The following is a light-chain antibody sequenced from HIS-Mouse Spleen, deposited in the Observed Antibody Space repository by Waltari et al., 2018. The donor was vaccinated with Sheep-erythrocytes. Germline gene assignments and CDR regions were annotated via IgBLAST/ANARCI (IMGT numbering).Light chain of an antibody. Sequence: DFHMTQPPSSLSASVGERVITTCRASHSISSYLNWYQQKPRKAPRLLIYAASSLQSEVPSRFSVGVSGTDFTLTISSLQPEDFATYYCRQSYSTPPLTFGGGTKVEIK. V-gene: IGKV1-39*01. CDR3: RQSYSTPPLT. J-gene: IGKJ4*01. CDR2: AAS. CDR1: HSISSY.